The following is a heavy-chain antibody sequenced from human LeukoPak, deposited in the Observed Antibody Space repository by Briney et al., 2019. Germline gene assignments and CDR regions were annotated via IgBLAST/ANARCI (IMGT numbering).Heavy chain of an antibody. J-gene: IGHJ5*02. Sequence: SETLSLTCTVSGGSISSYYWSWIRQPPGKGLEWIGYIYYSGSTNYNPSLKSRVTISVDTSKNQFSLKLSSVTAADTAVYYCARVRHYYYGSGSYYNNWFDPWGQGTLVTVSS. CDR3: ARVRHYYYGSGSYYNNWFDP. D-gene: IGHD3-10*01. CDR1: GGSISSYY. CDR2: IYYSGST. V-gene: IGHV4-59*01.